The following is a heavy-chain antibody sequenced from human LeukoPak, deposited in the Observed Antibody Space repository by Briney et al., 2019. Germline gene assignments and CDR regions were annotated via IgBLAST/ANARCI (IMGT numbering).Heavy chain of an antibody. Sequence: SETLSLTCTVSGGSISSYYWSWIRQPPGKGLEWIGYIYYSGSTNYNPSLKSRVTISVDTSKNQFSLKLSSVTAADTAVYYCARNVRLGSGELSFAPFKNWFDPWGQGTLVTVSS. D-gene: IGHD3-16*02. J-gene: IGHJ5*02. CDR1: GGSISSYY. CDR3: ARNVRLGSGELSFAPFKNWFDP. CDR2: IYYSGST. V-gene: IGHV4-59*01.